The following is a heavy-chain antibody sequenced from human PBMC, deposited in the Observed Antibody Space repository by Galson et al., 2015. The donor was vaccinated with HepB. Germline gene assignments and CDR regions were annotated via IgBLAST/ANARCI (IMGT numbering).Heavy chain of an antibody. Sequence: SLRLSCAASGFTFANYGLHWVRQAPGKGLEWVAIISYDGSDKKYADSVKGRFTVSRDNSKNTLYLQLHSVRTEDTAVYYCAREDNWNYWVYWGQGTTVTVAS. CDR1: GFTFANYG. CDR2: ISYDGSDK. CDR3: AREDNWNYWVY. V-gene: IGHV3-30*03. J-gene: IGHJ6*02. D-gene: IGHD1-7*01.